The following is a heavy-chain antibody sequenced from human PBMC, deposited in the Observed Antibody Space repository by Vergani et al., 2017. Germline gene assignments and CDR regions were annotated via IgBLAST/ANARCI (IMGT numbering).Heavy chain of an antibody. D-gene: IGHD3-10*01. CDR3: ASYGSGRRLQDYYCYMDV. CDR2: INPSGGST. Sequence: QVQLVQSGAEVKKPGASVKVSCKASGYTFTSYYMHWVRQAPGQGLEWMGIINPSGGSTSYAQKFQGRVTMTRDTSTSTVYMELSSLRSEDTAVYYCASYGSGRRLQDYYCYMDVWGKGTTVTVSS. J-gene: IGHJ6*03. V-gene: IGHV1-46*03. CDR1: GYTFTSYY.